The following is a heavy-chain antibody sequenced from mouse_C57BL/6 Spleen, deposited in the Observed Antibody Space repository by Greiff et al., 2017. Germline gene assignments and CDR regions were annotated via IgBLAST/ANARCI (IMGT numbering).Heavy chain of an antibody. V-gene: IGHV5-15*04. CDR3: ARREQLGAMDY. J-gene: IGHJ4*01. Sequence: EVHLVESGGGLVQPGGSLKLSCAASGFTFSDYGMAWVRQAPRKGPEWVAFISNLAYSLYYADTVTGRFTISRENAKNTLYLEMSSLRSEDTAMYYCARREQLGAMDYWGQGTSVTVSS. CDR2: ISNLAYSL. CDR1: GFTFSDYG. D-gene: IGHD3-3*01.